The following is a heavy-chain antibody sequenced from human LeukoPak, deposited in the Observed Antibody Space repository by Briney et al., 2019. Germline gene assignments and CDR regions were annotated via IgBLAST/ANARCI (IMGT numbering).Heavy chain of an antibody. CDR3: AREDDWNYEDY. D-gene: IGHD1-7*01. Sequence: PGGSLRLSCAASGFTLSNYWLSWVRQAPGKGLEGVASIKQDGSEKYYVNSVTGRFTISRDNAKNSLYLQMNSLRAEDTAIYYCAREDDWNYEDYWGQGTLVTVSS. CDR1: GFTLSNYW. V-gene: IGHV3-7*01. J-gene: IGHJ4*02. CDR2: IKQDGSEK.